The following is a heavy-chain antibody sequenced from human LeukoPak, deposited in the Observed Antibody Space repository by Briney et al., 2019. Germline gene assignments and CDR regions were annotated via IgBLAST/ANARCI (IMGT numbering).Heavy chain of an antibody. CDR1: GYTFIGHY. D-gene: IGHD2-15*01. V-gene: IGHV1-2*02. CDR3: ARAVGIVVVVVATLDY. J-gene: IGHJ4*02. Sequence: ASVKVSCKASGYTFIGHYMYWVRHAPGQGLEWMGWINPNSGDTNSAQNFQGRVTMTRDTSISTAYMELSRLTSDDTAVYYCARAVGIVVVVVATLDYWGQGTLVTVSS. CDR2: INPNSGDT.